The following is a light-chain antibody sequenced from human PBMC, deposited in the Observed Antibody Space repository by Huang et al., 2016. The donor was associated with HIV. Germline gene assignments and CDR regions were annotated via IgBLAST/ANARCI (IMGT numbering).Light chain of an antibody. J-gene: IGKJ1*01. V-gene: IGKV3D-15*01. CDR3: QQYNNWPPWT. CDR2: GAS. Sequence: IVMTQSPATLSGSPGERATLSCRASAGVSNNVAWCHQRPGQTPRRLIHGASTRHTGIPAKFSGRGSGTEFTLTITSLQPEDSAVYYCQQYNNWPPWTFGPGTQVEI. CDR1: AGVSNN.